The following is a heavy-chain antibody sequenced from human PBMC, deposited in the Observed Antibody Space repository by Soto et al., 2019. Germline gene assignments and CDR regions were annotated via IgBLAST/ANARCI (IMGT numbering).Heavy chain of an antibody. Sequence: QVQLVQSGAEVKKPGASVKVSCKASGYTFTSYYMHWVRQAPGQGLEWMGIINPSGGSTTCAQKSQGRVTMTRDTSPSTVYMQLSTLRSEDTAVYYCARVGGYSYGGVDYWGQGTLLTVSS. J-gene: IGHJ4*02. CDR1: GYTFTSYY. D-gene: IGHD5-18*01. CDR2: INPSGGST. V-gene: IGHV1-46*01. CDR3: ARVGGYSYGGVDY.